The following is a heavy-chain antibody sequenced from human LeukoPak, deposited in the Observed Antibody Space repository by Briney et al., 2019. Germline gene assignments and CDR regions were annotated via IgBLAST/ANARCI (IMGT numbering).Heavy chain of an antibody. J-gene: IGHJ4*02. V-gene: IGHV3-7*03. Sequence: GGSLRLSCAASGFTFSSYAMSWVRQAPGRGLEWVANIKEDGSEKYYVDSVKGRFTISRDNAKNSLYLQTNSLRAEDTAIYYCARVGTTYFFDYWGQGTLVTVSS. CDR1: GFTFSSYA. CDR2: IKEDGSEK. D-gene: IGHD1-7*01. CDR3: ARVGTTYFFDY.